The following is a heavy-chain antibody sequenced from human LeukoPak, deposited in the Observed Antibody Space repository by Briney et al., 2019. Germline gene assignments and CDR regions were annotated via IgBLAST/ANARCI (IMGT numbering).Heavy chain of an antibody. CDR2: INPNSGGT. J-gene: IGHJ3*02. CDR3: ARNIWFGESADAFDI. Sequence: GASVKVSCKASGYTFTGYYMHWVRQAPGQGLEWMGWINPNSGGTNYAQKFQGRVTMTRDKSIRTAYMGLSRLTSDDTAVYYCARNIWFGESADAFDIWGQGTMVTVSS. V-gene: IGHV1-2*02. CDR1: GYTFTGYY. D-gene: IGHD3-10*01.